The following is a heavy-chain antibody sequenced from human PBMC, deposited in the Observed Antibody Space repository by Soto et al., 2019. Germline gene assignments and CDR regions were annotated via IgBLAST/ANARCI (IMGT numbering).Heavy chain of an antibody. V-gene: IGHV1-69*06. D-gene: IGHD6-19*01. CDR1: GGTLTNFINYP. CDR2: IVPNIGTV. CDR3: ARRNTAGFLRYFDN. Sequence: QVQLVQSGAEVMQPGSSVKVSCKPSGGTLTNFINYPINGVRQSPGQGLEWMGGIVPNIGTVNYAQKFQGRVTMTADKSTGTVDMELSSLRSDDSALYYCARRNTAGFLRYFDNWGQGTLVTVSS. J-gene: IGHJ4*02.